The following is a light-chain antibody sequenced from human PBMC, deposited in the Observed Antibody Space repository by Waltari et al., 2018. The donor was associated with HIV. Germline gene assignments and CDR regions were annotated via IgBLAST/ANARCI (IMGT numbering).Light chain of an antibody. CDR3: QQYGGSPMYT. V-gene: IGKV3-20*01. J-gene: IGKJ2*01. Sequence: EIVLTQSPATLSLSQGERATLSCRASQSVSSNYLVWYQQKRGQAPRLLIYGASRRATGIPDRFSGSGSGTDFTLTISRLEPEDFAMYYCQQYGGSPMYTFGQGTKLEIK. CDR1: QSVSSNY. CDR2: GAS.